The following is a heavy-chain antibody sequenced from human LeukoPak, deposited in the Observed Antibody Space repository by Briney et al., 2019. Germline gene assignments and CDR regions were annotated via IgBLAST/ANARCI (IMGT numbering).Heavy chain of an antibody. Sequence: GGSLRLSCAASGFTFSSYAMHWVRQAPGKGLEWVAVISYDGSNKYYADSVKGRFTISRDNSKNTLYLQMNSLRAEDTAVYYCARDDGIAVAGYLDYWGQGTLVTVSS. CDR2: ISYDGSNK. CDR1: GFTFSSYA. V-gene: IGHV3-30-3*01. J-gene: IGHJ4*02. D-gene: IGHD6-19*01. CDR3: ARDDGIAVAGYLDY.